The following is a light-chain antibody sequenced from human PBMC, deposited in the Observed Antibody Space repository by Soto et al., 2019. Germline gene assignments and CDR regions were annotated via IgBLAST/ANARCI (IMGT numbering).Light chain of an antibody. Sequence: DIQMTQSPSSLSASVGDRVTITCWASQSISSWLAWYQQKPGKAPKLLIYKASSLESGVPSRFSGSGSGTEFILTITGLQPDDFATYYCQQYNGYSLAFGQGTKVEIK. CDR1: QSISSW. J-gene: IGKJ1*01. CDR3: QQYNGYSLA. CDR2: KAS. V-gene: IGKV1-5*03.